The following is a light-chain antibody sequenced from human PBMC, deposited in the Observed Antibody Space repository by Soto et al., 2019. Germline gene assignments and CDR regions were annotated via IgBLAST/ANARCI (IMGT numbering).Light chain of an antibody. CDR3: QQSYSSPWT. CDR2: AAS. Sequence: DLPMTQSPSSLSASVGDRVTITCRASQNINNYLNWYQQIPGKVPKLLVSAASSLQSGVPSRFSGSGSGTDFTLTISSLQPEDFATYYCQQSYSSPWTFGQGTKLEIK. J-gene: IGKJ2*01. V-gene: IGKV1-39*01. CDR1: QNINNY.